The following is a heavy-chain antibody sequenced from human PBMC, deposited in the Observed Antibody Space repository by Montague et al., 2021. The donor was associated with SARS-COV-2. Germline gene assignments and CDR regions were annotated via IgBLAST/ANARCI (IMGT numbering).Heavy chain of an antibody. CDR3: ARSPILGAHRF. J-gene: IGHJ4*02. CDR1: GGSISSSNW. CDR2: IYHSGQT. Sequence: SETLSLTCAVSGGSISSSNWWSWVRQPPGKGLEWIGEIYHSGQTNYNQSLQSRFTISVDKSKNQLSLRLSSVTAADTAVYYCARSPILGAHRFWGQGTLVTVSS. V-gene: IGHV4-4*02. D-gene: IGHD3-16*01.